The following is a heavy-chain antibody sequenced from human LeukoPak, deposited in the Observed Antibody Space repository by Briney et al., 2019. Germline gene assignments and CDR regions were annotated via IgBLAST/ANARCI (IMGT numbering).Heavy chain of an antibody. D-gene: IGHD3-10*01. V-gene: IGHV4-59*01. CDR1: GGSISSYY. CDR2: IYYSGST. Sequence: SETLSLTCTVSGGSISSYYWSWIRQPPGKGLEWIGYIYYSGSTNYNPSLKSRVTISVDTSKNQFSLKLSSVTAADTAVYYCAREGHYGPGGGNFDYWGQGTLVTVSS. J-gene: IGHJ4*02. CDR3: AREGHYGPGGGNFDY.